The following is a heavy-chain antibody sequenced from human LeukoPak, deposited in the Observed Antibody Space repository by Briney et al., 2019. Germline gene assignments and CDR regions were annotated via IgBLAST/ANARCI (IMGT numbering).Heavy chain of an antibody. CDR1: GGSISSYY. D-gene: IGHD3-22*01. V-gene: IGHV4-59*08. Sequence: SETLSLTCTVSGGSISSYYWSWIRQPPGKGLEWIGYIYYSGSTNYNPSLKSRVTISVDTSKNQFSLKLSSVTAADTAMYYCARYPTFYYDSIVSPTDAFDIWGQGTMVTVSS. J-gene: IGHJ3*02. CDR2: IYYSGST. CDR3: ARYPTFYYDSIVSPTDAFDI.